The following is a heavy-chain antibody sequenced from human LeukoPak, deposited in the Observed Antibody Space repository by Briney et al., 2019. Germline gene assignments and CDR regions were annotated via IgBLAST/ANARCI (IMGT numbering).Heavy chain of an antibody. CDR2: IWNDGSNK. CDR1: GFTFSSYG. CDR3: ARAGYCSGGSCDGMDV. D-gene: IGHD2-15*01. J-gene: IGHJ6*02. Sequence: PGRSLRLSCAASGFTFSSYGMHWVRQAPGKGLEWVVVIWNDGSNKYYADSVKGLFTISRDNSKNTLYLQMNSLRAEDTAVYYCARAGYCSGGSCDGMDVWGQGTTVTVSS. V-gene: IGHV3-33*01.